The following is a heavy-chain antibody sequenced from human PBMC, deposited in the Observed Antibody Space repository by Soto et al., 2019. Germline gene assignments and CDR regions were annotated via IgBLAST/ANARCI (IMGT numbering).Heavy chain of an antibody. V-gene: IGHV1-18*01. CDR2: ISAYNGNT. D-gene: IGHD1-26*01. J-gene: IGHJ6*02. CDR1: GYTFTSYG. Sequence: EASVKVSCKASGYTFTSYGISWVRQAPGQGLEWMGWISAYNGNTNYAQKLQGRVTMTTDTSTSTAYMELRSLRSDDTAVYYCARVPSVGARVGRYGMDVWGQGTTVTVSS. CDR3: ARVPSVGARVGRYGMDV.